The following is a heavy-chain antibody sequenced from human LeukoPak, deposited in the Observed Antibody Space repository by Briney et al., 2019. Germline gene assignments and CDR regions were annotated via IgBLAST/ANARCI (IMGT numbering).Heavy chain of an antibody. V-gene: IGHV4-59*12. CDR2: IYYSGST. D-gene: IGHD3-10*01. J-gene: IGHJ4*02. CDR1: GGSISSYY. Sequence: SETLSLTCTVSGGSISSYYWSWIRQPPGKGLEWIGYIYYSGSTNYNPSLKSRVTISVDTSENQLSLKLRSVTAADTAVYYCARGRYIDSARGKTIDSGSYNVFDRWGQGTLVTVSS. CDR3: ARGRYIDSARGKTIDSGSYNVFDR.